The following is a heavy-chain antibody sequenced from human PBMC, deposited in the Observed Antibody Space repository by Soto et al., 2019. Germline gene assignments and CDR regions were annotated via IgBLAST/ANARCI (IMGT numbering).Heavy chain of an antibody. V-gene: IGHV4-39*01. J-gene: IGHJ4*02. Sequence: QLQLQESGPGLVKPSETLSLTCTVSGGSISSSSYYWGWIRQPPGKGLEWIGSIYYSGSTYYNPSLKSRVTISVDTSKNQFSLKLSSVTAADTAVCYCARRHDYGDYEVYDYWGQGTLVTVSS. CDR1: GGSISSSSYY. CDR3: ARRHDYGDYEVYDY. D-gene: IGHD4-17*01. CDR2: IYYSGST.